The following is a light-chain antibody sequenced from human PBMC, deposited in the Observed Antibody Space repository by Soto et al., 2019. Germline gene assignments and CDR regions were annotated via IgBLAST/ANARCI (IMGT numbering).Light chain of an antibody. CDR3: QPRSNWPPPYT. Sequence: EIVLTQSPATVSLSPGQRATLSCRASQSVSSYLAWYQQRPGQAPRLLIYDASTSATGIPARFSGGGSGTDFTITISSLEHDDFADYYCQPRSNWPPPYTCVQGIMLEI. CDR2: DAS. CDR1: QSVSSY. V-gene: IGKV3-11*01. J-gene: IGKJ2*01.